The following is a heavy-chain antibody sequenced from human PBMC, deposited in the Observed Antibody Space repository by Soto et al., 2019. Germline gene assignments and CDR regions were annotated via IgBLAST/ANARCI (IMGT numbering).Heavy chain of an antibody. V-gene: IGHV4-61*01. D-gene: IGHD3-10*01. CDR2: IYYSGST. Sequence: SETLSLTCTVSGGSVSSGSYYWSWIRQPPGKGLEWIGYIYYSGSTNYNPSLKSRVTISVDTSKNQFSLKLSSVTAADTAVYYCAGTGIRVGVYYYYGMDVWGQRTTVTVSS. CDR3: AGTGIRVGVYYYYGMDV. CDR1: GGSVSSGSYY. J-gene: IGHJ6*02.